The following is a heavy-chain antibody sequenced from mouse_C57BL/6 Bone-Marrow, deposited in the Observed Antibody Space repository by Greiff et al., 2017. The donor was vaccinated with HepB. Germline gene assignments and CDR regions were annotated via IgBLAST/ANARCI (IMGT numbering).Heavy chain of an antibody. Sequence: EVHLVESGGGLVQPGGSLKLSCAASGFTFSDYYMYWVRQTPEKRLEWVAYISNGGGSTYYPDTVKGRFTISRDNAKNTLYLQMSRLKSEDTAMYYCARLSWAWFAYWGQGTLVTVSA. CDR2: ISNGGGST. J-gene: IGHJ3*01. CDR1: GFTFSDYY. CDR3: ARLSWAWFAY. V-gene: IGHV5-12*01. D-gene: IGHD4-1*01.